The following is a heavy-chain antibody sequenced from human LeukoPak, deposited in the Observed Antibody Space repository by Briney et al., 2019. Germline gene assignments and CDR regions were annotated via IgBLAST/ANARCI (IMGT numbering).Heavy chain of an antibody. D-gene: IGHD5-12*01. V-gene: IGHV1-69*10. Sequence: GASVKVSCKASRGTFSSYAISWVRQAPGQGLERMGGIIPNPGTANYAQKFQGRVTITADKSTNTVYMHLSSLRSEDTAVYYCARGRMYYNGYENYDYYYMDIWGKGTTVTVSS. CDR1: RGTFSSYA. CDR2: IIPNPGTA. CDR3: ARGRMYYNGYENYDYYYMDI. J-gene: IGHJ6*03.